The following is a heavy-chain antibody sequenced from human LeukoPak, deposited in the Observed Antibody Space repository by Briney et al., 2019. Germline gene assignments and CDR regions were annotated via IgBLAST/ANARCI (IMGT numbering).Heavy chain of an antibody. J-gene: IGHJ4*02. Sequence: PGGSLRLSCAASGFTFSSYAMSWVRQAPGKGLEWVSAISGSGGSTYYADSVKGRFTISRDNSKNTLYLQMNSLRAEYTAVYYCAKDRTHSGSYGGVDYWGQGTLVTVSS. CDR3: AKDRTHSGSYGGVDY. CDR1: GFTFSSYA. CDR2: ISGSGGST. D-gene: IGHD1-26*01. V-gene: IGHV3-23*01.